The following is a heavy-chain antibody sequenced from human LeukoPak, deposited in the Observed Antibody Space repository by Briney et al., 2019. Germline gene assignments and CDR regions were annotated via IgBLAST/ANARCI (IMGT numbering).Heavy chain of an antibody. CDR1: GFSLNDLGVG. Sequence: SGPTLVNPTQTLTLTCSFSGFSLNDLGVGVAWIRQPPGKALEWLALIYWNDDKRYSPSLKSRLTITKDTSKNQVVLTMTNMDPVDTATYYCAQRALWFGEYLFDYWGQGTLVTVSS. D-gene: IGHD3-10*01. J-gene: IGHJ4*02. CDR2: IYWNDDK. CDR3: AQRALWFGEYLFDY. V-gene: IGHV2-5*01.